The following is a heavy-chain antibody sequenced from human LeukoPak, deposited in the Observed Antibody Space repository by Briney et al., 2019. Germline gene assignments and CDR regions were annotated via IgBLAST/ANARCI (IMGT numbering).Heavy chain of an antibody. CDR1: RFTLSSYW. V-gene: IGHV3-7*01. Sequence: GGSLRLSCAASRFTLSSYWMSWVRQAPGKGLEWVANIKQDGSEKYYVDSVKGRFTISRDNAKNSLYLQMNSLRAEDTAVYYCARDRFRGVVVPAAIGNWGQGTLVTVSS. J-gene: IGHJ4*02. D-gene: IGHD2-2*01. CDR2: IKQDGSEK. CDR3: ARDRFRGVVVPAAIGN.